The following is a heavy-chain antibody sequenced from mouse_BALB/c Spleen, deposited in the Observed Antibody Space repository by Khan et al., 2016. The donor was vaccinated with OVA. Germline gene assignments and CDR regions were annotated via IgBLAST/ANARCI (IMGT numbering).Heavy chain of an antibody. V-gene: IGHV5-9-3*01. J-gene: IGHJ2*01. CDR2: ISSGGSYT. CDR1: GFTFSSYA. Sequence: EVHLVESGGGLVKPGGSLKLSCAASGFTFSSYAMSWVRQTPEKRLEWVATISSGGSYTYYPDSVKGRFTISRDNARNTLYVQMSSLRSEDTAIYYCAITAWGYLDNWGQGTTLTVSS. D-gene: IGHD1-2*01. CDR3: AITAWGYLDN.